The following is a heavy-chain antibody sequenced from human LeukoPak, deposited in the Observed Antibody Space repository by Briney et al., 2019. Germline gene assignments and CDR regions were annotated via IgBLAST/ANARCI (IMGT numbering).Heavy chain of an antibody. CDR1: GGSISSGGYY. Sequence: SQTLSLTCTVSGGSISSGGYYWSWIRQHPGKGLEWIGYIYYSGSTYYNPSLKSRVTISVVTSKNQFSLKLSSVTAADTAVYYCARVRLIVVVITTEVEAFDIWGQGTMVTVSS. CDR3: ARVRLIVVVITTEVEAFDI. CDR2: IYYSGST. J-gene: IGHJ3*02. D-gene: IGHD3-22*01. V-gene: IGHV4-31*03.